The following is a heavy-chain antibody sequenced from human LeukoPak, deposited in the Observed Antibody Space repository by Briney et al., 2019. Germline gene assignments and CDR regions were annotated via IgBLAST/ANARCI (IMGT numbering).Heavy chain of an antibody. CDR3: ASNSVYSRYYFDD. Sequence: SETLSLTCAVSGGSITSGLHYWGWVRQPPGKGLEWIATIYQSGSTYYNPSLESRVTISIDTSKKHFSLTLRSVTAADTAVYCASNSVYSRYYFDDWGQGTLVTVSS. J-gene: IGHJ4*02. D-gene: IGHD5/OR15-5a*01. CDR1: GGSITSGLHY. V-gene: IGHV4-39*02. CDR2: IYQSGST.